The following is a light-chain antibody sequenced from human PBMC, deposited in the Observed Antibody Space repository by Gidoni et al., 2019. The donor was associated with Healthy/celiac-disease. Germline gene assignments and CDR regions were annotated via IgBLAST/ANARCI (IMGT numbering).Light chain of an antibody. CDR1: SSDVGGYNY. CDR2: EVS. CDR3: SSYAGSNNLV. J-gene: IGLJ1*01. V-gene: IGLV2-8*01. Sequence: QSALTQPPSASGSPGQSVTIYCTGTSSDVGGYNYVSWYQQHPGKATKLMIYEVSKRPSGVPDRFSGSTSGNTASLTVSGLKAEDDADYYCSSYAGSNNLVFGTGTKVTVL.